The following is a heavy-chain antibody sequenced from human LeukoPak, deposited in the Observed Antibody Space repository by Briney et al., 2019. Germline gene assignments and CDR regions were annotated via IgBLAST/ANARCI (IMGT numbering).Heavy chain of an antibody. J-gene: IGHJ4*02. CDR1: GGSISSSNW. V-gene: IGHV4-4*02. CDR2: IYHSGST. Sequence: PSEALSLTCAVSGGSISSSNWWSWVRQPPGNGLEWIGEIYHSGSTNYSPSLKSRVTISVDTSKNQFSLKLSSVTAADTAVYYCARGYSTGYSGYDHFDYWGQGTLVTVSS. CDR3: ARGYSTGYSGYDHFDY. D-gene: IGHD5-12*01.